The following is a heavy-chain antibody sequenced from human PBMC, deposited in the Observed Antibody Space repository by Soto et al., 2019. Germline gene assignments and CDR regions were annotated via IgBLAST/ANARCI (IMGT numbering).Heavy chain of an antibody. CDR3: ARGYYYDSSGPDAFDI. Sequence: GGSLRLSCAASGFTFSSYSMNWVRQAPGEGLEWASSISSSSSYIYYADSVKGRFTISRDNAKNSLYLQMNSLRAEDTAVYYCARGYYYDSSGPDAFDIWGQGTMVTVSS. CDR2: ISSSSSYI. D-gene: IGHD3-22*01. CDR1: GFTFSSYS. J-gene: IGHJ3*02. V-gene: IGHV3-21*01.